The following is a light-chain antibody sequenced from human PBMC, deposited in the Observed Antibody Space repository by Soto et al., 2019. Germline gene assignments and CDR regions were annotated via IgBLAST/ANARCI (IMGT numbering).Light chain of an antibody. V-gene: IGKV1-5*03. CDR2: TAS. CDR3: QQYQSSSIT. Sequence: DIQMTQSPSTLSASVGDRVTITCRASQSISNWLAWYQQKPGEAPNLLIYTASSLENGVPLRFSGSGSGTEFTLTISGLQPDDFATYYCQQYQSSSITFGGGTKVEIK. CDR1: QSISNW. J-gene: IGKJ4*01.